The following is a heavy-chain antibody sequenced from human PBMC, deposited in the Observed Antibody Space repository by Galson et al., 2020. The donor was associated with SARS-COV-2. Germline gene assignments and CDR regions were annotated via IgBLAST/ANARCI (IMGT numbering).Heavy chain of an antibody. D-gene: IGHD1-1*01. J-gene: IGHJ6*02. CDR3: AHRRRLPTVDYGLDV. Sequence: KMSGPTLVKPTQTLTLTCTFSGFSLSTSEVAVGWIRQPPGEALAWLALIYWDDDKRYRPSLRSRLTISKDTSKNQVVLTMTNVDPVDTATYYCAHRRRLPTVDYGLDVWGQGTTVTVSS. V-gene: IGHV2-5*02. CDR2: IYWDDDK. CDR1: GFSLSTSEVA.